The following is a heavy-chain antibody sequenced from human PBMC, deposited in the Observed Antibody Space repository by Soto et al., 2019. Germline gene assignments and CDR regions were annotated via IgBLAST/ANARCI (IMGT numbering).Heavy chain of an antibody. V-gene: IGHV3-30*18. CDR2: ISYDGSNK. CDR1: GFTFSSYG. J-gene: IGHJ3*02. Sequence: QVQLVESGGGVVQPGRSLRLSCAASGFTFSSYGMHWVRQAPGKGLEWVAVISYDGSNKYYADSVKGRFTISRDNSKNTLYLQMNSLRAEDTAVYYCANGVGATIEVPWGDAFDIWGQGTMVTVSS. CDR3: ANGVGATIEVPWGDAFDI. D-gene: IGHD1-26*01.